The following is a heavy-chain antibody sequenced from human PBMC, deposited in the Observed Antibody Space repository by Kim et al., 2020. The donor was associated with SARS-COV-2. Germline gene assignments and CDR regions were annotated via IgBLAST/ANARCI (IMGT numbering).Heavy chain of an antibody. D-gene: IGHD6-19*01. Sequence: GGSLRLSCAASGFTFSSYGMHWVRQAPGKGLEWVEVISYDGSNKNYADSVKARFTISRDNSKNTLYLQMNSLRAEDTAVYYCAIDQRGYSSGWSYYYYGMDVWGQGTTVTVSS. J-gene: IGHJ6*02. CDR1: GFTFSSYG. V-gene: IGHV3-33*05. CDR2: ISYDGSNK. CDR3: AIDQRGYSSGWSYYYYGMDV.